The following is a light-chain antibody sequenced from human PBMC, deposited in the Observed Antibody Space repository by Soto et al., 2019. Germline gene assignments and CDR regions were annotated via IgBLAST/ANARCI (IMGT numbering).Light chain of an antibody. CDR1: QSVFFSSNNKNY. J-gene: IGKJ2*01. CDR3: QQYYTTPYT. CDR2: WAS. V-gene: IGKV4-1*01. Sequence: DIVMTQSPDSLTVSLGERATINCKSSQSVFFSSNNKNYLAWYQQKPGQPPTLLISWASTRESGFPDRFSGSGSGTDFTLTISSLQAEDVAFYHCQQYYTTPYTFGQGTKLEIK.